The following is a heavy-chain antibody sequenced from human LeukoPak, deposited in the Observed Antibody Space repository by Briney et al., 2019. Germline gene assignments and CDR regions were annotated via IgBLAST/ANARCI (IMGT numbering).Heavy chain of an antibody. CDR3: ARGLPDDFWSGYYYGSGSPFDY. V-gene: IGHV1-18*04. Sequence: ASVKVSCKASGYTFTSYYMHWVRQAPGQGLEWMGWISAYNGNTNYAQKLQGRVTMTTDTSTSTAYMELRSLRSDDTAVYYCARGLPDDFWSGYYYGSGSPFDYWGQGTLVTVSS. D-gene: IGHD3-3*01. CDR1: GYTFTSYY. J-gene: IGHJ4*02. CDR2: ISAYNGNT.